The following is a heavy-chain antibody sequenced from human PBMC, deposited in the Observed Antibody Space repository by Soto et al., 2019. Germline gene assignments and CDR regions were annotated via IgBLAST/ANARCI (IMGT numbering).Heavy chain of an antibody. CDR2: IYSGGST. Sequence: EVQLVESGGGWVQPGGSLRLSCAASGFAVSTNYMSWVRQAPGKGLEWVSVIYSGGSTYYANSVKGRCTISRHNSKNTLYLQMNSLRAEYTAVYYCARGLGGGYLDYWGQGTLVTVSS. J-gene: IGHJ4*02. CDR3: ARGLGGGYLDY. CDR1: GFAVSTNY. D-gene: IGHD3-16*01. V-gene: IGHV3-66*01.